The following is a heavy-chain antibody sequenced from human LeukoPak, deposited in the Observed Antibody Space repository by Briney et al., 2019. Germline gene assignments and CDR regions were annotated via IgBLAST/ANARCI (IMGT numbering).Heavy chain of an antibody. J-gene: IGHJ4*02. V-gene: IGHV4-4*07. Sequence: SETLSLTCTVSGGSIHSYWSWIRQPAGKGLEWIGRISGSGTITYNPALQSRLTISIDTSKNQFSLKLMSVTAADTAVYYCVKEELLYFGASKIRGFDSWGQGTLVTVFS. CDR1: GGSIHSY. D-gene: IGHD3-10*01. CDR3: VKEELLYFGASKIRGFDS. CDR2: ISGSGTI.